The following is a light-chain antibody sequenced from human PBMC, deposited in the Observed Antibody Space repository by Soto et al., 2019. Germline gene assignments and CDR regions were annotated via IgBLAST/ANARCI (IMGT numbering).Light chain of an antibody. V-gene: IGKV2-30*02. CDR2: QVS. CDR1: QSLLHSDGNIY. Sequence: DIVMTQSPLSLPVTPGEPASISCRSSQSLLHSDGNIYLIWFQQRPGQSPRRLIYQVSNRDSGVPDRFSGSGSVTDFTLKISRVEAEDVGVYYCLQATHWPHTFGQGTKVDIK. CDR3: LQATHWPHT. J-gene: IGKJ2*01.